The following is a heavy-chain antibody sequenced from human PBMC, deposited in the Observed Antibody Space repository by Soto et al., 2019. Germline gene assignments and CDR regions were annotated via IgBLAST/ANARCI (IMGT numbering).Heavy chain of an antibody. CDR2: ISWNSGSI. V-gene: IGHV3-9*01. J-gene: IGHJ4*02. CDR1: GFTFDDYA. CDR3: AKDMGVADWNYDYFDY. Sequence: EVQLVESGGGLVQPGRSLRLSCAASGFTFDDYAMHWVRQAPGKGLEWVSGISWNSGSIGYADSVKGRFTISRENAKNSLYLQMNSLRAEDTALYYCAKDMGVADWNYDYFDYWGQGTLVTVSS. D-gene: IGHD1-7*01.